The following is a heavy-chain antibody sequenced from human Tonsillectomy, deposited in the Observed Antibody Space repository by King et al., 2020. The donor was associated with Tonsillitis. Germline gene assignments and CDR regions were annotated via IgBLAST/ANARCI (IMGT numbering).Heavy chain of an antibody. CDR1: GFTFSSSA. Sequence: VQLVESGGGLVQPGGSLRLSCAASGFTFSSSAMAWVRQAPGKGLEWVSGISGSGGTTYYADPVKGRFTISRDNSKNTLYLQMNILGAEDTALYYCAKVVSTAMVYYFDYWGQGTLVTVSS. J-gene: IGHJ4*02. V-gene: IGHV3-23*04. D-gene: IGHD5-18*01. CDR3: AKVVSTAMVYYFDY. CDR2: ISGSGGTT.